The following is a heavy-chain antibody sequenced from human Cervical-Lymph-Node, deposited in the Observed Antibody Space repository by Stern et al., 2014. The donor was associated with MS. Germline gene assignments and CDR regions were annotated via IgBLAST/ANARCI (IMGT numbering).Heavy chain of an antibody. J-gene: IGHJ3*02. Sequence: QVQLVQSGGGLVKPGGSLRLSCAATGFSISDFYMSWIRQAPGKGLEWISYIYSAPRTIHYADSVRGRFTISRDIAKNSVYLQMNSLRAEDTAVYYCARDGLPYYYDTSGHRDAFDIWGQGTVVTVSS. CDR1: GFSISDFY. CDR3: ARDGLPYYYDTSGHRDAFDI. V-gene: IGHV3-11*01. CDR2: IYSAPRTI. D-gene: IGHD3-22*01.